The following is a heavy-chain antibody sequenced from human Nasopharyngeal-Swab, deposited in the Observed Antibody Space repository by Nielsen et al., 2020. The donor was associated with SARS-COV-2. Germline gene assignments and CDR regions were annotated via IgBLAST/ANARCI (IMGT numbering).Heavy chain of an antibody. J-gene: IGHJ4*02. Sequence: VRQAPGKGLEWVAVISYDGNNKYYADSVKGRFTISRDNSKNTLHLQMNSLRAEDTAVYYCAKDTRSGLVRGVITDYWGQGTLVTV. V-gene: IGHV3-30*18. CDR2: ISYDGNNK. CDR3: AKDTRSGLVRGVITDY. D-gene: IGHD3-10*01.